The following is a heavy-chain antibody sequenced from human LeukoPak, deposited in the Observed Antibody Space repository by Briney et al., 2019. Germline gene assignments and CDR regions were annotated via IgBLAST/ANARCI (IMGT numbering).Heavy chain of an antibody. J-gene: IGHJ4*02. Sequence: SETLSLTCTVSGYSISSGYYWGWIRQPPGKGLEWIGSIYHSGSTYYNPSLKSRVTISVDTSKNQFSLNLSSVTAADTAVYYCARDGVYYGSYDYWGQGTLVTVSS. V-gene: IGHV4-38-2*02. CDR1: GYSISSGYY. CDR3: ARDGVYYGSYDY. D-gene: IGHD3-10*01. CDR2: IYHSGST.